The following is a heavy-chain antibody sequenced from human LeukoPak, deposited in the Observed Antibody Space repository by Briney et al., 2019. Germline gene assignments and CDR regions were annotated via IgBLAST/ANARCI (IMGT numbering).Heavy chain of an antibody. CDR1: GFTFSSYA. Sequence: PGGSLRLSCAASGFTFSSYAMSWVRQAPGKGLEWVSAISGSGGSTYYADSVKGRFTISRDNPKNTLYLQMTSLRAEAKAVYYCAKGGLRSSGFGARPGLGYFDYWGQGTLVTVSS. J-gene: IGHJ4*02. V-gene: IGHV3-23*01. CDR2: ISGSGGST. CDR3: AKGGLRSSGFGARPGLGYFDY. D-gene: IGHD6-6*01.